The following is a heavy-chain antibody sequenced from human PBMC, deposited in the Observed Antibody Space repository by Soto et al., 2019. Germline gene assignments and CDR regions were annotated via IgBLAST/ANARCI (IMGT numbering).Heavy chain of an antibody. CDR1: GFSFTSYW. CDR2: IDPSDSYT. V-gene: IGHV5-10-1*02. CDR3: ARHQPKGFDP. Sequence: AGESLKISCKGSGFSFTSYWISRVRRMPGKGLGWLGRIDPSDSYTKYSPSFQGHVTISADKSISTAYLQWSSLKSRDTALYYCARHQPKGFDPCAQGTLVTVSP. J-gene: IGHJ5*02.